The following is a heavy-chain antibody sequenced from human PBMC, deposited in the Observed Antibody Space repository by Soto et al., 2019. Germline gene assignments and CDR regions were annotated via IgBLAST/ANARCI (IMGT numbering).Heavy chain of an antibody. D-gene: IGHD2-2*01. Sequence: QVQLVESGGGVVQPGRSLRLSCAASGFTFSSYGMHWVRQAPGKGLEWVAVIWYDGSNKYYADSVKGRFTISRDNSKNTLYLQMNSLRAEDTAVYYCGRAPGRTSFYGDYWGQGTQVTVSS. CDR2: IWYDGSNK. CDR1: GFTFSSYG. J-gene: IGHJ4*02. V-gene: IGHV3-33*01. CDR3: GRAPGRTSFYGDY.